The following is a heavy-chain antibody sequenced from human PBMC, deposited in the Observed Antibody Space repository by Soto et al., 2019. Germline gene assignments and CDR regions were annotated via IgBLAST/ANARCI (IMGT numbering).Heavy chain of an antibody. V-gene: IGHV1-18*01. J-gene: IGHJ6*02. CDR2: ISAYNGNT. Sequence: QVQLVQSGAEVKKPGASVKVSCKASGYTFTSYGISWVRQAPGQGLEWMGWISAYNGNTNYAQKLQGRVTMTTDTSTSTGYMELRSLRSDDTAVYYCARVPRDCSSTSCHDYGMDVCGQGTTVTVSS. D-gene: IGHD2-2*01. CDR3: ARVPRDCSSTSCHDYGMDV. CDR1: GYTFTSYG.